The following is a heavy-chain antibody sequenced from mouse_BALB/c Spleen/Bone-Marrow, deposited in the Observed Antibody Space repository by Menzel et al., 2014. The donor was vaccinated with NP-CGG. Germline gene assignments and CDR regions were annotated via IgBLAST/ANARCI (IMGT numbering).Heavy chain of an antibody. CDR1: GFNIKDTY. D-gene: IGHD3-1*01. CDR3: ARRAARATGFAY. V-gene: IGHV14-3*02. J-gene: IGHJ3*01. Sequence: EVMLVESGAELVKPGASVKLSCTASGFNIKDTYMHWVKQRPEQGLEWIGRIDPANGNTKYDPKFQGKATITADTSSNTAYLQPSSLTSEDTAVYYCARRAARATGFAYWGQGTLVTVSA. CDR2: IDPANGNT.